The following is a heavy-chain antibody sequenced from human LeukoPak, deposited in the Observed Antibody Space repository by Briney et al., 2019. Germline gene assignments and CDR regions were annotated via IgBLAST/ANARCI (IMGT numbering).Heavy chain of an antibody. J-gene: IGHJ4*02. CDR1: GFTFSSYG. V-gene: IGHV3-30*03. CDR2: IPYDGSNK. D-gene: IGHD6-13*01. CDR3: ARASMRMSTAGLVDY. Sequence: PGGSLRLSCAASGFTFSSYGMHWVRQAPGKGLEWVAVIPYDGSNKYYADSVKGRFTISRDNSKNTLYLQMNSLRAEDTAVYYCARASMRMSTAGLVDYWGQGTLVTVSS.